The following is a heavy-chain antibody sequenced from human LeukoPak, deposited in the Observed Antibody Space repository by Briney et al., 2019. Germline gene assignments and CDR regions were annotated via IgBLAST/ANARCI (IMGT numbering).Heavy chain of an antibody. CDR3: ARGEAVAGKVVFDY. V-gene: IGHV4-59*01. Sequence: PSETLSLTCTVSGGSISSYYWGWIRQPPGKGLEWIGYIYYSGSTNYNPSLKSRVTISVDTSKNQFSLRLSSVTAADTAVYYCARGEAVAGKVVFDYWGQGTLVTVSS. CDR1: GGSISSYY. J-gene: IGHJ4*02. CDR2: IYYSGST. D-gene: IGHD6-19*01.